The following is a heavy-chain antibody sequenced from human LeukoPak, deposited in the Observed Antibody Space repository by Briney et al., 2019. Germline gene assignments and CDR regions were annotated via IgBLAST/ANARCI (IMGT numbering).Heavy chain of an antibody. CDR3: AKEDRTSYGSGRTFDY. CDR2: ISGSGGST. J-gene: IGHJ4*02. Sequence: GGSLRLSCTASGFTFNNFAMSWVRQAPGKGLEWVSAISGSGGSTYYADSVKGRFTISRDNSKNTLYLQMNSLRAEDTAVYYCAKEDRTSYGSGRTFDYWGQGTLVTVSS. D-gene: IGHD3-10*01. CDR1: GFTFNNFA. V-gene: IGHV3-23*01.